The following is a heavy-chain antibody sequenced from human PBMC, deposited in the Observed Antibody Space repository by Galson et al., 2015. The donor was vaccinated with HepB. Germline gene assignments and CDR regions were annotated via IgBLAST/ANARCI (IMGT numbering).Heavy chain of an antibody. V-gene: IGHV3-53*05. CDR1: EFILSDNY. J-gene: IGHJ6*02. CDR3: ARDQGDDYVNYYYYNGMDV. D-gene: IGHD4-17*01. Sequence: SLRLSCAASEFILSDNYVSWVRQAPGKGLEWISLIYRGGSTSYADSVKGRFTISRDNSKNTLYLQMNSLRTEDTAVYYCARDQGDDYVNYYYYNGMDVWGQGTTVTVSS. CDR2: IYRGGST.